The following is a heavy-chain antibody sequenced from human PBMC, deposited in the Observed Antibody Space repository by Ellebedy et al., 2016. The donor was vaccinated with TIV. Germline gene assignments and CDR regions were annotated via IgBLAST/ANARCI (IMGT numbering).Heavy chain of an antibody. CDR1: GFTFSTYW. V-gene: IGHV3-74*01. D-gene: IGHD2-8*01. CDR3: AMTNGRQYLQR. J-gene: IGHJ1*01. Sequence: GESLKISCAASGFTFSTYWMHLVRQAPGNGLVCVSXFNCDESITHHADSVKGRFTISRDNAKNTLYLQMNSLRAEDTAVYYCAMTNGRQYLQRWGQGTLVTVSS. CDR2: FNCDESIT.